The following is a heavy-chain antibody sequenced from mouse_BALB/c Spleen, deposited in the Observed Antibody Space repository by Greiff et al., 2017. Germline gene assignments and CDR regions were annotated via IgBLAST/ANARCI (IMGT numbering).Heavy chain of an antibody. CDR2: INPSTGYT. Sequence: QVQLQQSGAELAKPGASVKMSCKASGYTFTSYWMHWVKQRPGQGLEWIGYINPSTGYTEYNQKFKGKATLTVDKSSSTAFMHLNSLTSEDSAVYYCARGLLRPYFDYWGQGTTLTVSS. CDR3: ARGLLRPYFDY. D-gene: IGHD1-2*01. CDR1: GYTFTSYW. J-gene: IGHJ2*01. V-gene: IGHV1-7*01.